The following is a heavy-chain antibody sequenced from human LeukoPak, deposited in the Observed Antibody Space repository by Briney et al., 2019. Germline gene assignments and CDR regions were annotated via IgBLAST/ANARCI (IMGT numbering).Heavy chain of an antibody. D-gene: IGHD2-2*02. Sequence: GGSLRLSCAASGFTFSSYAMSWVRQAPGKGLEWVSGISESGGNTYYADSVKGRFTISGDTSKNTLYLQMNSLRAEDTAVYYCARDRCSSTSCYTHYFDYWGQGTLVTVSS. J-gene: IGHJ4*02. CDR3: ARDRCSSTSCYTHYFDY. CDR2: ISESGGNT. CDR1: GFTFSSYA. V-gene: IGHV3-23*01.